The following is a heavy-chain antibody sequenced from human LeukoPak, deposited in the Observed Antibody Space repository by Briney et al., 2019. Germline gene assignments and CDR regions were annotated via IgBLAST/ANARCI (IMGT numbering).Heavy chain of an antibody. CDR1: GFTVSSSY. CDR2: ISSAGTA. V-gene: IGHV3-66*01. Sequence: GGSLRLSCAASGFTVSSSYMSWVRQAPGKGLEWVSIISSAGTAYYADSVKGRFTISRDNSKNTVYLQVNSLRDEDTAVYYCARDLEAANTYYFDYWGQGTMVTVSS. CDR3: ARDLEAANTYYFDY. D-gene: IGHD6-13*01. J-gene: IGHJ4*02.